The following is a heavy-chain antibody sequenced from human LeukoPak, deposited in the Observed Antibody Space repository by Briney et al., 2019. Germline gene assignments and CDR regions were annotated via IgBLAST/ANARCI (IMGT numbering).Heavy chain of an antibody. J-gene: IGHJ4*02. D-gene: IGHD3-22*01. Sequence: GGSLRLSCAASGFTFDDYGMSWVRHAPGKGLEWVSGINWNGGSTGYADSVKGRFTISRDNAKNSLYLQMNSLRAEDTAVYYCVRDFHRRLYDTNYYFYWGQGTLVTVSS. V-gene: IGHV3-20*04. CDR3: VRDFHRRLYDTNYYFY. CDR1: GFTFDDYG. CDR2: INWNGGST.